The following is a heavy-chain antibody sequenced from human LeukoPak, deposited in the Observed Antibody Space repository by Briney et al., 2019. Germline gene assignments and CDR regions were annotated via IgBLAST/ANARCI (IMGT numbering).Heavy chain of an antibody. CDR3: ARGSRGTDY. J-gene: IGHJ4*01. Sequence: GGSLRLSCVASGFTFSSYWMSWVRQAPGKGLEWVANINLDGSERYYVDSVKGRFTISRDNAKSSLYLQMNSLRAEDTAVYYCARGSRGTDYWGQGALVTVSS. CDR1: GFTFSSYW. V-gene: IGHV3-7*01. CDR2: INLDGSER. D-gene: IGHD2-15*01.